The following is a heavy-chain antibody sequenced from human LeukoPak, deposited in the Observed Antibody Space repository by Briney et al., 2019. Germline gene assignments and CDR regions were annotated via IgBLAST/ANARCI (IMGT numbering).Heavy chain of an antibody. CDR1: GGSISSGGYS. V-gene: IGHV4-30-4*01. D-gene: IGHD6-13*01. CDR3: ARGTAAAGTLGY. J-gene: IGHJ4*02. Sequence: PSQTLSLTCAVSGGSISSGGYSWSWIRQPPGKGLEWIGYIYYSGSTYYNPSLKSRVTISVDTSKNQFSLKLSSVTAADTAVYYCARGTAAAGTLGYWGQGTLVTVSS. CDR2: IYYSGST.